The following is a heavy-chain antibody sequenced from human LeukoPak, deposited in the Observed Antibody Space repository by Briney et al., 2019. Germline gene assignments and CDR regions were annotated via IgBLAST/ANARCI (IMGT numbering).Heavy chain of an antibody. J-gene: IGHJ3*02. Sequence: SETLSLTRTVSGGSISSYYWSWIRQPPGKGLEWIGYIYYSGSTNYNPSLKSRVTISVDTSKNQFSLKLSSVTAADTAVYYCARQSEAFDMWGQGTMVTVSS. CDR2: IYYSGST. CDR1: GGSISSYY. V-gene: IGHV4-59*08. CDR3: ARQSEAFDM.